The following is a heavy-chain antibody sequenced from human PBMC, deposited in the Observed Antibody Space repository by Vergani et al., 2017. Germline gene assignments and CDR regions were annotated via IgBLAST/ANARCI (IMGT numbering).Heavy chain of an antibody. Sequence: EVQLVESGGGLVQPGGSLRLSCAASGFTFSSYSMNWVRQAPGKGLEWVSYISSSSSTIYYADSVKGRFTISRDNAKNSLYLQMNSLRDEDTAEYYCARDLPLSDPDRGGMDVWGQGTTVTVSS. J-gene: IGHJ6*02. CDR1: GFTFSSYS. D-gene: IGHD1-14*01. CDR2: ISSSSSTI. CDR3: ARDLPLSDPDRGGMDV. V-gene: IGHV3-48*02.